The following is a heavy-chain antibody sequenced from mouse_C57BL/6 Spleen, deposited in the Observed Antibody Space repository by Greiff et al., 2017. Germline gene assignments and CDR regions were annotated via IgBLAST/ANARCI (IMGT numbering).Heavy chain of an antibody. J-gene: IGHJ3*01. CDR1: GFSFNTYA. V-gene: IGHV10-1*01. CDR3: VRSDFFGSSYGFAY. CDR2: IRSKSNNYAT. Sequence: EVKLMESGGGLVQPKGSLKLSCAASGFSFNTYAMNWVRQAPGKGLEWVARIRSKSNNYATYYADSVKDRFTISSDDSESMLFLQMNNLKTEDTAMYYCVRSDFFGSSYGFAYRGQGTLVTV. D-gene: IGHD1-1*01.